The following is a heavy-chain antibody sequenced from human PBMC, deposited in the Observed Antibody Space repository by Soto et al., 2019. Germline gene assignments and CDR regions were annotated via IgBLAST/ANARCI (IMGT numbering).Heavy chain of an antibody. V-gene: IGHV4-4*07. CDR3: AGEFMVFGLVGFGFDP. CDR1: GGSISDYY. D-gene: IGHD3-3*01. Sequence: QVQLQESGPGLVKPSETLSLICSVSGGSISDYYWNWIRQPAGKGLERIGRLHPSGITNYNPSLRSRVTMSLDTSKNQFSLKLRSATAADTAVYYCAGEFMVFGLVGFGFDPWGQGTLVTVSS. CDR2: LHPSGIT. J-gene: IGHJ5*02.